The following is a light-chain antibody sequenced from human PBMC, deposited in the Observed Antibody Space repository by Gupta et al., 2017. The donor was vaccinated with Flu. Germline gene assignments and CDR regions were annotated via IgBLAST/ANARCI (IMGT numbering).Light chain of an antibody. J-gene: IGLJ1*01. CDR1: SSDVGGYNY. CDR2: DVS. Sequence: QSALTQPRSVSGSPGQSVTISCTGTSSDVGGYNYVSWYQQHPGKAPKLMIYDVSKRPSGVPDRFSGSKSGNTASLTXSXLQAEDXAEYYCCSYAGSYTFVFGTGTKVTVL. V-gene: IGLV2-11*01. CDR3: CSYAGSYTFV.